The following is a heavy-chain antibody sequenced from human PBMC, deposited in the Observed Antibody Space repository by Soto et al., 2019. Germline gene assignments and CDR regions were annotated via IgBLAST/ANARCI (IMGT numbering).Heavy chain of an antibody. J-gene: IGHJ4*02. CDR2: ISYDGINK. V-gene: IGHV3-30-3*01. Sequence: QVQVVESGGGVVQPGRSLRLSCAASGFTFINYAMHWVRRAPGKGLEWVAVISYDGINKHYTDSVKGRFTISRDNSKNMVYLEMNSLRPEDTALFYCARDGGKAASLDYWGQGTLVIVSS. CDR1: GFTFINYA. CDR3: ARDGGKAASLDY. D-gene: IGHD6-13*01.